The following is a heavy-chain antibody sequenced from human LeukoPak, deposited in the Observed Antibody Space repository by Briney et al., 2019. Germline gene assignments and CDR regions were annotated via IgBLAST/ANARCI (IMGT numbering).Heavy chain of an antibody. CDR3: ARERDTALAPYLDY. Sequence: ASVKVSCKASGYTFTDYYLHWVRQAPGQGLEWMGWISTYNGDTKYAQKFQDRVTMTTDTSTSTAYLEMRRLRFDDTAVYFCARERDTALAPYLDYWGQGTLLTVSS. D-gene: IGHD5-18*01. V-gene: IGHV1-18*04. CDR2: ISTYNGDT. J-gene: IGHJ4*02. CDR1: GYTFTDYY.